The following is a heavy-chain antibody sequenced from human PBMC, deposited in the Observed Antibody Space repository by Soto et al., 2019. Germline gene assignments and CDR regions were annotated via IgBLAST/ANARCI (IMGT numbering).Heavy chain of an antibody. CDR1: GFTFSSYA. J-gene: IGHJ6*02. Sequence: VGSLRLSCAASGFTFSSYAMSWVRQAPGKGLEWVSAISGSGGSTYYADSVKGRFTISRDNSKNTLYLQMNSLRAEDTAVYYCAKAGHVFQKTPNYYYYYGMDVWGQGTTVTVSS. D-gene: IGHD2-21*01. CDR3: AKAGHVFQKTPNYYYYYGMDV. V-gene: IGHV3-23*01. CDR2: ISGSGGST.